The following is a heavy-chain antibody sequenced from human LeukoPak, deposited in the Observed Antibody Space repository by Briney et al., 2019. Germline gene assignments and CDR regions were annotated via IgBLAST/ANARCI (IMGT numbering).Heavy chain of an antibody. D-gene: IGHD2-15*01. CDR2: ISSSGSTI. Sequence: SGGSLRLSCAASGFTFSDYYMSWIRQAPGKGPEWVSYISSSGSTIYYADSVKGRFTISRDNAKNSLYLQMNSLRAEDTAVYYCASVRQDDPLIWGQGTMVTVSS. J-gene: IGHJ3*02. CDR1: GFTFSDYY. V-gene: IGHV3-11*04. CDR3: ASVRQDDPLI.